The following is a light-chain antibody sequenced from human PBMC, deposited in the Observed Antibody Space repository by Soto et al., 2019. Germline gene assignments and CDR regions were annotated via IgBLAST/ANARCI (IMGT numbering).Light chain of an antibody. J-gene: IGKJ1*01. Sequence: EIVLTQSPGTLSLSPGERATLSCRASQSVSSSYLAWYQQKPGQAPRLLIYGASSRANGIPDRLRVSGSVTDFTLTISRLEPEDFAVYYCQQYVSSPWTFGQGTKVEIK. V-gene: IGKV3-20*01. CDR1: QSVSSSY. CDR2: GAS. CDR3: QQYVSSPWT.